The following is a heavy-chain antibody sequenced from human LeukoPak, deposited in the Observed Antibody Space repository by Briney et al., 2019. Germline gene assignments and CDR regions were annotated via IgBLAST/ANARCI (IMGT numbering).Heavy chain of an antibody. CDR3: AKDHQAAARHAYYYGMDV. CDR2: ISYDGSNK. Sequence: GRSLRLSCAASGFTFSSYGMHWVRQAPGKGLEWVAVISYDGSNKYYADSVKGRFTISRDNSKNTLYLQMNSLRAEDTAVYYCAKDHQAAARHAYYYGMDVWGQGTTVTVSS. V-gene: IGHV3-30*18. D-gene: IGHD6-6*01. J-gene: IGHJ6*02. CDR1: GFTFSSYG.